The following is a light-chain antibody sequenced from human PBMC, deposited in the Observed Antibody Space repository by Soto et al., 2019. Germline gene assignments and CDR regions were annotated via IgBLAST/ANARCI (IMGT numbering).Light chain of an antibody. CDR3: QQYGSSGT. V-gene: IGKV3-20*01. J-gene: IGKJ1*01. CDR1: QSVSNNY. CDR2: GAS. Sequence: EIVFTQSPGTLSLSPGEIATLSCRASQSVSNNYLAWYQQKPGQAPRLLIYGASNRATGIPDRFSGSGSGTDFTLTISRLETEDFAVYYCQQYGSSGTFGQGTKVDIK.